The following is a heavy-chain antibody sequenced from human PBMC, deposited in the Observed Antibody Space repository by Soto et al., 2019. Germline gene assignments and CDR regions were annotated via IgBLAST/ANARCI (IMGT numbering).Heavy chain of an antibody. CDR3: AKVKPYYDSSGPWYFDL. D-gene: IGHD3-22*01. Sequence: GSLRLSCAASGFTFSSYAMSWVRQAPGKGLEWVSAISGSGGSTYYADSVKGRFTISRDNSKNTLYLQMNSLRAEDTAVYYCAKVKPYYDSSGPWYFDLWGRGTLVTVSS. J-gene: IGHJ2*01. CDR1: GFTFSSYA. V-gene: IGHV3-23*01. CDR2: ISGSGGST.